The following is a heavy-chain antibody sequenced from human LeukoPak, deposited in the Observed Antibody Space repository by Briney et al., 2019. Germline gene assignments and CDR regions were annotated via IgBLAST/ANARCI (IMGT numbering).Heavy chain of an antibody. CDR2: IYTGGST. CDR1: GFAVSSNY. Sequence: GGSLRLSCAASGFAVSSNYMSWVRQTPGKGLEWVSVIYTGGSTYYADSVEGRFTISRDNSKNTLYLQMNSLRAGDTAVYYCARDHCDFWSGFYYFDYWGQGTLVTVSS. CDR3: ARDHCDFWSGFYYFDY. V-gene: IGHV3-53*01. J-gene: IGHJ4*02. D-gene: IGHD3-3*01.